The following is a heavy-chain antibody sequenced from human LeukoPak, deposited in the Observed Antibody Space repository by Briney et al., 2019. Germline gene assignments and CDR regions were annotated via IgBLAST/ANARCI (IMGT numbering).Heavy chain of an antibody. CDR1: GGSFSGYY. CDR2: IYYSGST. V-gene: IGHV4-34*01. D-gene: IGHD3-22*01. CDR3: ARTFIYYYDSSGYFDY. J-gene: IGHJ4*03. Sequence: PSETLSLTCAVYGGSFSGYYWSWIRQPPGKGLEWIGFIYYSGSTYYNPSLKSRVTISVDTSKNQFSLKLSSVTAADTAVYYCARTFIYYYDSSGYFDYWGQGTLVTVSS.